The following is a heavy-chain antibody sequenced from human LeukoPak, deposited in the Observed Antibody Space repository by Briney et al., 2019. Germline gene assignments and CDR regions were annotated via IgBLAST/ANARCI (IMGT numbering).Heavy chain of an antibody. D-gene: IGHD5-24*01. V-gene: IGHV3-23*01. Sequence: AGGSLRLSCAASGFNFSSYAMSWVRQAPGKGLEWVSAISSSGGSTYYADSVKGRFTISRDNSKNTLYLQMNSLRVEDTAVYYCAKDPYGYNSYYFDYWGQGTLGTVSS. J-gene: IGHJ4*02. CDR3: AKDPYGYNSYYFDY. CDR2: ISSSGGST. CDR1: GFNFSSYA.